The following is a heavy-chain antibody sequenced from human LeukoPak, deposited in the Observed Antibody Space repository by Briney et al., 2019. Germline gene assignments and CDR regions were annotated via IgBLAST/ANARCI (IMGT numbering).Heavy chain of an antibody. CDR2: IYSGGST. V-gene: IGHV3-66*01. CDR1: GFTVSDNY. Sequence: GGSLRLSCAASGFTVSDNYMIWVRQAPGKGLECVSVIYSGGSTYYADSVKGRFAISRDNSKNTLYLQMNSLRAEDTAVYYCARGIVTTVVTGFDYWGQGTLVTVSS. J-gene: IGHJ4*02. CDR3: ARGIVTTVVTGFDY. D-gene: IGHD4-23*01.